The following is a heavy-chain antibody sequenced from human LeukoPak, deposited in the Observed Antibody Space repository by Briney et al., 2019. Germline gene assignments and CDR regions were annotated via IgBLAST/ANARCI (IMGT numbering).Heavy chain of an antibody. CDR1: GFTFSSYS. V-gene: IGHV3-21*01. Sequence: PGGSLRLSCAASGFTFSSYSMNWVRQAPGKGLEWVSSISSSSSYIYYADSVKGRFTISRDNAKNSLYLQMNSLRAEDTAVYYCAREFWMGNSDAFDIWGQGTMVTVSS. J-gene: IGHJ3*02. CDR2: ISSSSSYI. D-gene: IGHD4-23*01. CDR3: AREFWMGNSDAFDI.